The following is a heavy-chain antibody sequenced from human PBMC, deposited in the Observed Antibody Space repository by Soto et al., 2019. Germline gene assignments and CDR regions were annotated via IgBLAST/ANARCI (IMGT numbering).Heavy chain of an antibody. V-gene: IGHV3-74*01. CDR1: GFTFSNAW. D-gene: IGHD3-16*02. CDR2: ITRDGSTT. J-gene: IGHJ4*02. Sequence: GGSRRLAWAASGFTFSNAWMHWVRQARGTALVWVSHITRDGSTTTSAHPVTGRFTLSRDNAKHTVYLPMNCLSAEGTAVYFFVRDMCYSVDYWAQGALVTVSS. CDR3: VRDMCYSVDY.